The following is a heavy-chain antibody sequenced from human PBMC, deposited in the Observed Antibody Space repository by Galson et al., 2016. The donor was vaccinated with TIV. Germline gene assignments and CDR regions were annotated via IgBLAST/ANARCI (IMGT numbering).Heavy chain of an antibody. V-gene: IGHV3-15*01. CDR1: GFTFSNAW. Sequence: SLRLSCAASGFTFSNAWMTWVRQAPGRGLEWVGRIKSKSDGATTAYAAPVKGRFSISRDDSKDTVYLQMNNLKTEDTALYFCTTDLGYCLTTSCSLGLDYWCQGTLVTVSS. CDR3: TTDLGYCLTTSCSLGLDY. J-gene: IGHJ4*02. CDR2: IKSKSDGATT. D-gene: IGHD2-2*01.